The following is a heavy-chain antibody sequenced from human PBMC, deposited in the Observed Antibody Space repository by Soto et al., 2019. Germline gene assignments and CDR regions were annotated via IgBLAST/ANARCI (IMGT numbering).Heavy chain of an antibody. CDR2: IYYSGRT. CDR1: GGSIANSY. V-gene: IGHV4-59*08. J-gene: IGHJ4*02. CDR3: ARRDTSGWYEKD. Sequence: QVQLQESGPGLVKPSETLSLTCTVSGGSIANSYLSWIRQAPGKRLEWIGYIYYSGRTDYNRSLKSRVTISIDTSKNQFSLKLYSVTAADTAVYYGARRDTSGWYEKDWGQGTLVTVSS. D-gene: IGHD6-19*01.